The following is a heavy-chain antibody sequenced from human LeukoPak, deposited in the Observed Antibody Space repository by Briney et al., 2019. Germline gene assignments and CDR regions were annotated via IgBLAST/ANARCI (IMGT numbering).Heavy chain of an antibody. J-gene: IGHJ3*02. CDR3: AKLPYESCYGNGFDI. Sequence: GGSLRLSCAASGFTFSSYAITWVRQAPGKGLEWVSGIRGSGINTYYADSVRGRVTISRDNSKNTLYLQMNSLRAEETAVYYCAKLPYESCYGNGFDIWGQGTMVTVSS. D-gene: IGHD2-15*01. V-gene: IGHV3-23*01. CDR1: GFTFSSYA. CDR2: IRGSGINT.